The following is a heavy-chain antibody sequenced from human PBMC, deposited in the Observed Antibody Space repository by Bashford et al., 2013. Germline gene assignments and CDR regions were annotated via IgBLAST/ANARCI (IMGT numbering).Heavy chain of an antibody. Sequence: ASVKVSCKASGYTFTNYGISWVRQAPGQGPEWMGWLSPYNANTNYAQKLQGRVTMTTDTSTSTAYMELRSLRSDDTAVYYCARWGLWGTYGYPRTHDYWGQGTLVTVSS. D-gene: IGHD3-16*01. CDR3: ARWGLWGTYGYPRTHDY. CDR2: LSPYNANT. V-gene: IGHV1-18*01. CDR1: GYTFTNYG. J-gene: IGHJ4*02.